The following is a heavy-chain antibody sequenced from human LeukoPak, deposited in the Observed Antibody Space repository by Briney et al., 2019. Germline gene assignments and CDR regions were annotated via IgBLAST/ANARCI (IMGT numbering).Heavy chain of an antibody. D-gene: IGHD1-26*01. CDR3: ARHQGELYYYFDY. V-gene: IGHV3-7*01. CDR1: GFTFSSYW. CDR2: IKQDGSEK. J-gene: IGHJ4*02. Sequence: GGSLRLSCAASGFTFSSYWMSWVRQAPGKGLEWVANIKQDGSEKYYVDSVKGRFTISRDNAKNSLYLQMNSLRAEDTAVYYCARHQGELYYYFDYWGQGTLVTVSS.